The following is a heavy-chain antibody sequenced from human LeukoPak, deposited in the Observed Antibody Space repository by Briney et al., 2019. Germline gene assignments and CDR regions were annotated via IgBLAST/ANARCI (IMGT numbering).Heavy chain of an antibody. D-gene: IGHD3-22*01. CDR3: AKRDSSGSFYFDH. V-gene: IGHV3-33*06. CDR1: GFTFSSYG. J-gene: IGHJ4*02. Sequence: KPGRSLRLSCAASGFTFSSYGMHWVRQAPGKGLEWVAVIWYDGSNKYYADSVKGRFTISRDNSKNTLYLQMNSLRAEDTAVYYCAKRDSSGSFYFDHWGQGTLVTVSS. CDR2: IWYDGSNK.